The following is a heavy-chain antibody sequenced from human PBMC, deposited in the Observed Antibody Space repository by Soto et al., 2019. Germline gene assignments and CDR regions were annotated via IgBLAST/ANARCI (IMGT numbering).Heavy chain of an antibody. CDR3: ARGPLAAVLRQGRTSGAQIAFDI. Sequence: ASVKVSCTASGYTFTGYYTHWVRQAPGQGLEWMGWINPNSGGTNYAQKFQGWVTMTRDTSISTAYMELSRLRSDDTAVYYCARGPLAAVLRQGRTSGAQIAFDIWGQGTMVTVSS. CDR1: GYTFTGYY. CDR2: INPNSGGT. D-gene: IGHD1-26*01. J-gene: IGHJ3*02. V-gene: IGHV1-2*04.